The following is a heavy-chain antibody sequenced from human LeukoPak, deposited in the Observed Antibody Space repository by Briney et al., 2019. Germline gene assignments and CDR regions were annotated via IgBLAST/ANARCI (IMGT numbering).Heavy chain of an antibody. CDR1: GYTFTSYD. CDR2: MNPNVGNT. V-gene: IGHV1-8*01. J-gene: IGHJ6*03. Sequence: GASVKVSCKASGYTFTSYDINWVRQATGQGLEWMGWMNPNVGNTGYAQKFQGRVTMTRNTSISTAYMELSSLRSEDTAVYYCARGPETPYYYDSTDYYYYYMDVWGKGTGVTVSS. CDR3: ARGPETPYYYDSTDYYYYYMDV. D-gene: IGHD3-22*01.